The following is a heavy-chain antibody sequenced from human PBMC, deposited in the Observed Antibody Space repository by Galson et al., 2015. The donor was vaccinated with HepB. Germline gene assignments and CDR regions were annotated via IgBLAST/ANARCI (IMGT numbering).Heavy chain of an antibody. V-gene: IGHV3-21*01. Sequence: SLRLSCAASGFTFSSYSMNWVRQAPGKGLEWVSSISSSSSYIYYADSEKGRFTISRDNAKNSLYLQMNSLRAEDTAVYYCARDFGPVVATIFDYWGQGTLVTVPS. J-gene: IGHJ4*02. D-gene: IGHD5-12*01. CDR2: ISSSSSYI. CDR1: GFTFSSYS. CDR3: ARDFGPVVATIFDY.